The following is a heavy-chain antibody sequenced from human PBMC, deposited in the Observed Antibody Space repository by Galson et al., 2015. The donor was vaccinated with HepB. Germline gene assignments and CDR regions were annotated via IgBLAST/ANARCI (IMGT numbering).Heavy chain of an antibody. V-gene: IGHV3-53*01. CDR3: ARDGGRGVWHFDY. CDR2: IYSGGST. CDR1: GFTVSSNY. D-gene: IGHD2-8*02. J-gene: IGHJ4*02. Sequence: SLRLSCAASGFTVSSNYISWVRQAPGKGLEWVSVIYSGGSTYYADSVKGRFTISRDNSKNTLYLQMNSLRAEDTAVYYCARDGGRGVWHFDYWGQGTLVTVSS.